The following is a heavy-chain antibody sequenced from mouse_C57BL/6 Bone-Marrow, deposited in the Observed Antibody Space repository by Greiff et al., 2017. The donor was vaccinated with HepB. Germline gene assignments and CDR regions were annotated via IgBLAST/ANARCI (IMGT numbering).Heavy chain of an antibody. V-gene: IGHV10-1*01. Sequence: EVKVEESGGGLVQPKGSLKLSCAASGFSFNTYAMNWVRQAPGKGLEWVARIRSKSNNYATYYADSVKDRFTISRDDSESMLYLQMNNLKTEDTAMYYCVRLPLGRGYFDVWGTGTTVTVSS. D-gene: IGHD4-1*01. J-gene: IGHJ1*03. CDR2: IRSKSNNYAT. CDR3: VRLPLGRGYFDV. CDR1: GFSFNTYA.